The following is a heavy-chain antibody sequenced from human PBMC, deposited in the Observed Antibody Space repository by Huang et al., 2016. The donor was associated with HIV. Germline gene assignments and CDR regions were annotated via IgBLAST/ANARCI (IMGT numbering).Heavy chain of an antibody. J-gene: IGHJ4*02. V-gene: IGHV4-59*01. CDR3: ARRSSPGRYFDY. CDR2: IYYRWST. CDR1: GGSISSYY. D-gene: IGHD6-13*01. Sequence: QVQLQESGPGLVKPSETLSLTCTVSGGSISSYYWSWIRQPPGKGLEWIGYIYYRWSTNYNPSFQSRVTISVDTSKNQFSLKLSSVTAADTAVYYCARRSSPGRYFDYWGQGTLVTVSS.